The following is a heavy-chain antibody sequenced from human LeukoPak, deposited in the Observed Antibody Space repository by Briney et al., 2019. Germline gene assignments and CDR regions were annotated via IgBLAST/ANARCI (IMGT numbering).Heavy chain of an antibody. CDR3: AKRSSLNYFDS. J-gene: IGHJ4*02. D-gene: IGHD3-16*01. CDR2: IKSKTDGGTT. CDR1: GFTFSNAW. V-gene: IGHV3-15*01. Sequence: GGSLRLSCAASGFTFSNAWMSWVRQAPGKGLEWVGRIKSKTDGGTTDYAAPVKGRFTISRDDSKNTLYLQMSSLRAEDTAVYYCAKRSSLNYFDSWGQGTLVTVSS.